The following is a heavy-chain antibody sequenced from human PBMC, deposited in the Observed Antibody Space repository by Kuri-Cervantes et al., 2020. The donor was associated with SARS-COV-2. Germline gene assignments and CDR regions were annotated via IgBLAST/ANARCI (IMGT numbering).Heavy chain of an antibody. J-gene: IGHJ6*02. D-gene: IGHD3-3*01. Sequence: GGSLRLSCAASGFTFSSYAMSWVRQAPGKGLEWVAVISYDGSNKYYADSVKSRFTISRDNSKNTLYLQMNSLRDEDTAVYYCARDWDYDFWSGYSQNYYYYYGMDVWGQGTTVTVSS. V-gene: IGHV3-30*07. CDR1: GFTFSSYA. CDR2: ISYDGSNK. CDR3: ARDWDYDFWSGYSQNYYYYYGMDV.